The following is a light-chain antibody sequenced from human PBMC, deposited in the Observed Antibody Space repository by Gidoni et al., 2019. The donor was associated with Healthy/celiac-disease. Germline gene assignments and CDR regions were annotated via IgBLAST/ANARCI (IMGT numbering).Light chain of an antibody. V-gene: IGLV2-23*02. Sequence: QSALTQPASVSGSPGQSITISCTGTSSDVGSYNLVSWYQQHPDKAPKLMIYEVSKRPPGVSNRFSGYKSGNTASLTISGLQAEDEADYYCCSYAGSSTFVFGGGTKLTVL. CDR1: SSDVGSYNL. CDR2: EVS. J-gene: IGLJ2*01. CDR3: CSYAGSSTFV.